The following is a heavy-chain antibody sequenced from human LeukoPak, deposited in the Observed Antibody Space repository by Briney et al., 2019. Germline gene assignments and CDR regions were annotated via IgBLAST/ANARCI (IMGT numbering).Heavy chain of an antibody. CDR3: AKDGPEGKRVFDI. CDR2: INRDGSST. D-gene: IGHD3/OR15-3a*01. V-gene: IGHV3-74*01. J-gene: IGHJ3*02. CDR1: GFTFSNFW. Sequence: GGSLSLSWAASGFTFSNFWRHGGRQTPGRGLVWVSRINRDGSSTNYGDSVKGGFTISRDNAKNTLYLQMNSLRDEDTAVYYCAKDGPEGKRVFDIWGQGTMVTVSS.